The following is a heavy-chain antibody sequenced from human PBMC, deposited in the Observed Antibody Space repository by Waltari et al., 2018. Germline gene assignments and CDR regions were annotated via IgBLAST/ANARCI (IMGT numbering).Heavy chain of an antibody. CDR3: AIPHYYDSSGYYYVVDY. D-gene: IGHD3-22*01. CDR1: GYTFTSYD. Sequence: QVQLVQSGAEVKKPGASVKVSCKASGYTFTSYDINWVRQATGQGLEWMGWMNPNSGNTGYAQKFQGIVTMTRNTSISTAYMELSSLRSEDTAVYYCAIPHYYDSSGYYYVVDYWGQGTLVTVSS. V-gene: IGHV1-8*02. CDR2: MNPNSGNT. J-gene: IGHJ4*02.